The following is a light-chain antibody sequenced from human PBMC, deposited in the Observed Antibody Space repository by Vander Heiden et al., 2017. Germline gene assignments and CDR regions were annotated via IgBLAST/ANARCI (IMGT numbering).Light chain of an antibody. CDR3: QSYDSSLSGLV. V-gene: IGLV1-40*01. Sequence: QSVLTPPPSVSGAPGQRVTLSCTGSRSNIGAGYDVHWYQQLPGTAPKLLIYGNSNRPSGVPDRFSGSKSGTSASLAITGLQAEDEADYYCQSYDSSLSGLVFGGGTKLTVL. CDR1: RSNIGAGYD. J-gene: IGLJ3*02. CDR2: GNS.